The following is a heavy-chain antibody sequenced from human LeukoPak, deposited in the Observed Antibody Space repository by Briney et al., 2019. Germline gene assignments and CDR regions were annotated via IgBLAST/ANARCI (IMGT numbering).Heavy chain of an antibody. V-gene: IGHV4-31*03. D-gene: IGHD4-17*01. CDR1: GVSISGGGYY. Sequence: SQTLSLTCTVSGVSISGGGYYWTWVRQHPGKGLEWIGYIYYSGSTYYNPSLKSRVTISVDTSKNQFSLKLTSVTAADTAVYYCASRFAGDDAFDIWGQGTMVTVSS. J-gene: IGHJ3*02. CDR2: IYYSGST. CDR3: ASRFAGDDAFDI.